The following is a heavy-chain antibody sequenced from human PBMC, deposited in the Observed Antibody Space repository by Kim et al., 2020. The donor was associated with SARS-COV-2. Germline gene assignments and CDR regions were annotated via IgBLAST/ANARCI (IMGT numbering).Heavy chain of an antibody. V-gene: IGHV1-46*01. D-gene: IGHD3-10*01. CDR2: INPSGGST. CDR3: ARERGVQGGLFYYGSEYGMDV. Sequence: ASVKVSCKASGYTFTSYYMHWVRQAPGQGLEWMGIINPSGGSTTYAQKFQGRVTMTRDTSTSTVYMELSSLRSEDTAVYYCARERGVQGGLFYYGSEYGMDVWGQGTTVTVSS. CDR1: GYTFTSYY. J-gene: IGHJ6*02.